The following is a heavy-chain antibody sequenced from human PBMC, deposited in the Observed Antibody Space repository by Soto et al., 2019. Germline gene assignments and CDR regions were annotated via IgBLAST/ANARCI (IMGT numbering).Heavy chain of an antibody. CDR3: AMVDIYVTPSPQDV. J-gene: IGHJ6*02. CDR1: GYIFVNYG. Sequence: QVQLEQSGDEVKKPGASVKVSCKASGYIFVNYGIACVRQAPGQGLEWLGWISPYTGNTYYATKVKGRLTLTTDTSTSTAFMDLGSLSSADTAVYYCAMVDIYVTPSPQDVWGQGTTVTVSS. V-gene: IGHV1-18*01. CDR2: ISPYTGNT. D-gene: IGHD2-2*03.